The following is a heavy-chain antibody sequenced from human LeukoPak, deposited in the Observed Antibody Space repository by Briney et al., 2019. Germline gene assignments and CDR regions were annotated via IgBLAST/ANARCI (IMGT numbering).Heavy chain of an antibody. J-gene: IGHJ5*02. CDR2: IYYSGST. D-gene: IGHD6-13*01. CDR1: GGSVSSGSYY. Sequence: TSETLSLTCTVSGGSVSSGSYYWSWIRQPPGKGLEWIGYIYYSGSTNYNPSLKSRVTISVDTSKNQFSLKLSSVTAADTALYYCARVRIPEAGGFDPWGQGTLVTVSS. CDR3: ARVRIPEAGGFDP. V-gene: IGHV4-61*01.